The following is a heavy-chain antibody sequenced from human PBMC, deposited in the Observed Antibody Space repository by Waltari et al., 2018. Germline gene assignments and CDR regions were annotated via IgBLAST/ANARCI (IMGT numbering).Heavy chain of an antibody. D-gene: IGHD3-22*01. CDR1: GYSISSGYY. CDR2: IYQSGRT. Sequence: QVQLQESGPGLVKPSETLSLPCAVSGYSISSGYYWVWFRQPPGLGREWIGGIYQSGRTYYNPSRKSRVTISVDTSKNQFSLKLSSVTAADTAVYYCARDLDYYDSSGYYYAYFDLWGRGTLVTVSS. J-gene: IGHJ2*01. V-gene: IGHV4-38-2*01. CDR3: ARDLDYYDSSGYYYAYFDL.